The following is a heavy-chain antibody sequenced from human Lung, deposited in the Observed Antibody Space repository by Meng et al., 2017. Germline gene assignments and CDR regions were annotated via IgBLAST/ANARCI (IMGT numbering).Heavy chain of an antibody. CDR3: ARGPTTMAHDFDY. CDR1: GGSFSDYY. CDR2: INHSGST. Sequence: QVRLQQWGPGLLKPSWTLSLTCVVSGGSFSDYYCSWIRQPPGKGLEWIGEINHSGSTNYNPSLESRATISVDTSQNNLSLKLSSVTAADAAVYYCARGPTTMAHDFDYWGQGTLVTVSS. D-gene: IGHD4-11*01. J-gene: IGHJ4*02. V-gene: IGHV4-34*01.